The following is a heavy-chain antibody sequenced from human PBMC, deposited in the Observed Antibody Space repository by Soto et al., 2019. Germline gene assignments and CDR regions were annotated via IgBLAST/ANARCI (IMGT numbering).Heavy chain of an antibody. CDR1: GFTFSSYA. CDR2: ISGSGGRT. Sequence: EVQLLESGGGLVQPGGSLRLSCAASGFTFSSYAMTWVRQAPGKGLEWVSGISGSGGRTYYADSVKGRFTISRDNYKNTIYMKMNSLRAEDTAVYYCAKAVDIVPTQDMDVWGQGTTVSVSS. V-gene: IGHV3-23*01. CDR3: AKAVDIVPTQDMDV. J-gene: IGHJ6*02. D-gene: IGHD5-12*01.